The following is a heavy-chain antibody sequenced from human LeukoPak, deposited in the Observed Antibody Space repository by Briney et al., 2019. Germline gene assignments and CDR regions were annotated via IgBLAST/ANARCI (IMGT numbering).Heavy chain of an antibody. J-gene: IGHJ4*02. V-gene: IGHV1-3*03. CDR2: INAGNGNT. CDR3: ARDTYYYGSGNPFDY. D-gene: IGHD3-10*01. CDR1: GYTFTSYA. Sequence: ASVKVSCKASGYTFTSYAMHWVRQAPGQRLEWMGWINAGNGNTKYSQEFQGRVTITRDTSASTAYMELSSLRSEDTAVYYCARDTYYYGSGNPFDYWGQGTLVTVSS.